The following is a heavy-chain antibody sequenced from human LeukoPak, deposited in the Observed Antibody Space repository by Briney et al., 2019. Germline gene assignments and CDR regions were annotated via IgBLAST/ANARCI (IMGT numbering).Heavy chain of an antibody. J-gene: IGHJ4*02. CDR3: ARSIVLMVYAIDY. CDR1: GFTFSSYS. CDR2: ISSSSTI. V-gene: IGHV3-48*01. D-gene: IGHD2-8*01. Sequence: GGSLRLSCAASGFTFSSYSMNWVRQAPGKGLEWVSYISSSSTIYYADSVKGRFTISRDNAKNSLYLQMNSLRAEDTAVYYCARSIVLMVYAIDYWGQGTLVTVSS.